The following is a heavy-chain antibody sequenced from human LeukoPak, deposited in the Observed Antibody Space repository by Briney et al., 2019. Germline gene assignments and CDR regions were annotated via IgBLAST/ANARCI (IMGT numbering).Heavy chain of an antibody. CDR3: ARGGIMVRQSINFLFFYAMDV. CDR2: INHSGKT. V-gene: IGHV4-34*01. D-gene: IGHD3-10*01. Sequence: SETLSLTCDVYGGSLIGDYWSWIREPPGKGLEWIGEINHSGKTNSNPSLKNRVTISLDTSKNQTSLRLSAVTAADTAVYHCARGGIMVRQSINFLFFYAMDVWGHGTTVTVSS. J-gene: IGHJ6*02. CDR1: GGSLIGDY.